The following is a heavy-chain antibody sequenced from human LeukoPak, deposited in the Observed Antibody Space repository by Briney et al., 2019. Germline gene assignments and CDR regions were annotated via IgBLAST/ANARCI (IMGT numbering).Heavy chain of an antibody. V-gene: IGHV4-61*01. CDR3: ARERAVAGAGWFDP. D-gene: IGHD6-19*01. J-gene: IGHJ5*02. CDR2: ISYSGST. Sequence: NPSETLSLTCTVSGGSVSSGSYYWSWIRQPPGKGLEWIGYISYSGSTNYSPSLKSRVTISVDTSKNQFSLKLSSVTAADTAAYYCARERAVAGAGWFDPWGQGTLVTVSS. CDR1: GGSVSSGSYY.